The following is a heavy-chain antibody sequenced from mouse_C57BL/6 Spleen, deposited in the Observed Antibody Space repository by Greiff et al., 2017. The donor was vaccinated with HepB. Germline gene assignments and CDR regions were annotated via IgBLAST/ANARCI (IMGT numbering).Heavy chain of an antibody. J-gene: IGHJ1*03. Sequence: VQLQQPGAELVMPGASVKLSCKASGYTFTSYWMHWVKQRPGQGLEWIGEIDPSDSYTNYNQKFKGKSTLTVDKSSSKAYMQLSSLTSEDTAVYYSAIDGYYKYFGVWGTGTTVTVSS. CDR3: AIDGYYKYFGV. V-gene: IGHV1-69*01. D-gene: IGHD2-3*01. CDR1: GYTFTSYW. CDR2: IDPSDSYT.